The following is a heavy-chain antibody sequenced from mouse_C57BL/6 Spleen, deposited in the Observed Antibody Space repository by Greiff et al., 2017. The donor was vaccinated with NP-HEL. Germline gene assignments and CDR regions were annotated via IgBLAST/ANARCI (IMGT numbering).Heavy chain of an antibody. J-gene: IGHJ4*01. Sequence: QVQLKQPGAELVKPGASVKVSCKASGYTFTSYWMHWVKQRPGQGLEWIGRIHPSDSDTNYNQKFKGKATLTVDKSSSTAYMQLSSLTSEDSAVYYCAIYDGYSYAMDYWGQGTSVTVSS. CDR2: IHPSDSDT. CDR3: AIYDGYSYAMDY. V-gene: IGHV1-74*01. D-gene: IGHD2-3*01. CDR1: GYTFTSYW.